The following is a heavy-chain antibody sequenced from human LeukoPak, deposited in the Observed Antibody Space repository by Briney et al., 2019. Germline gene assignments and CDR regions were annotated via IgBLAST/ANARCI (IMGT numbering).Heavy chain of an antibody. Sequence: GGSLRLSCTASGFTFSDYSVNWVRQAPGKGLEWVSCITGISDIYYADSVEGRFTVSRDNAKNSVYLQMNSLRAEDTGIYYCARAIRLWGQGTLVTVSS. CDR3: ARAIRL. D-gene: IGHD1-1*01. CDR2: ITGISDI. J-gene: IGHJ4*02. V-gene: IGHV3-69-1*02. CDR1: GFTFSDYS.